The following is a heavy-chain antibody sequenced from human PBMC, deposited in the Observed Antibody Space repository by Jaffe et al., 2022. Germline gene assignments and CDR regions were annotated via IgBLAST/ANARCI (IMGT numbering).Heavy chain of an antibody. D-gene: IGHD3-10*01. V-gene: IGHV6-1*01. CDR2: TYYRSKWWYN. CDR3: ARADGWGDFDS. Sequence: QVQLQQSGPGLVQPSQTLSLTCAISGDSVSSNSADWNWIRQSPSRGLEWLGRTYYRSKWWYNDYVVSVRGRITINPDTSKNQFSLQLNSVTPEDTAVYFCARADGWGDFDSWGQGTLVTVSS. J-gene: IGHJ4*02. CDR1: GDSVSSNSAD.